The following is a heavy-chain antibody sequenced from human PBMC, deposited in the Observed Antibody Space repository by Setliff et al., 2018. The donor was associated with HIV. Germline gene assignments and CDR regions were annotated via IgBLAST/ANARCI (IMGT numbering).Heavy chain of an antibody. V-gene: IGHV3-49*04. J-gene: IGHJ4*02. CDR2: INSNTYGGTT. CDR3: SRVHSPLYYDILTGYLDY. Sequence: GGSLRLSCAASGFTFGDYAMTWVRQAPGKGLEWVGFINSNTYGGTTDYAASVKGRFTISRDDSKSSAYLLMNSLKTEDTAVYYCSRVHSPLYYDILTGYLDYWGQGALVTVSS. CDR1: GFTFGDYA. D-gene: IGHD3-9*01.